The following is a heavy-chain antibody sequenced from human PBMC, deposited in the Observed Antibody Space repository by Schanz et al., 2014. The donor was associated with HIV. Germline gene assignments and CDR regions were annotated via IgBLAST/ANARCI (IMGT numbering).Heavy chain of an antibody. CDR1: GFAFSNYA. V-gene: IGHV3-23*01. CDR3: ARDYHWNWFDP. D-gene: IGHD1-20*01. J-gene: IGHJ5*02. Sequence: EVQLLEAGGGLVQPGGSLRLSCAASGFAFSNYAMNWVRQAPGKGLEWVSAISGGGAGTYYADSVKGRLTISRDNSKNTLYLQMNSLRAEDTAVYYCARDYHWNWFDPWGQGTLVTVSS. CDR2: ISGGGAGT.